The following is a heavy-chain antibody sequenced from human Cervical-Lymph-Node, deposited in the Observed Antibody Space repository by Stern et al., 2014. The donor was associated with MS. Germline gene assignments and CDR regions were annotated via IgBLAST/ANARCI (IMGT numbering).Heavy chain of an antibody. J-gene: IGHJ3*02. V-gene: IGHV1-69*01. D-gene: IGHD2-2*02. Sequence: QVQLVQSGAEVKKPGSSVKVSCKTSGGTFKSYVISWVRQAPGQGLEWMGGIIPAFRTANHAQKFQGRVTITADASTSTAYMELSSLRSEDTAVYYCARVIPAGIITHAFDIWGQGTMVIVSS. CDR1: GGTFKSYV. CDR3: ARVIPAGIITHAFDI. CDR2: IIPAFRTA.